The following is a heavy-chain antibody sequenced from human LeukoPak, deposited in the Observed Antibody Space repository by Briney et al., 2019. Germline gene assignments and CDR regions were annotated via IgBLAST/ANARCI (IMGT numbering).Heavy chain of an antibody. J-gene: IGHJ4*02. CDR1: GLTFSNYA. CDR2: ISGSGAGT. V-gene: IGHV3-23*01. D-gene: IGHD2-2*01. Sequence: GGSLRLPCAASGLTFSNYAMSWVRQAPGKGLEWVSSISGSGAGTYYADSVKGRFTISRDNSKDTLYLQMSSLRAADTAVYYCATRTLYCSTSRCYLDYWGRGTLVTVSS. CDR3: ATRTLYCSTSRCYLDY.